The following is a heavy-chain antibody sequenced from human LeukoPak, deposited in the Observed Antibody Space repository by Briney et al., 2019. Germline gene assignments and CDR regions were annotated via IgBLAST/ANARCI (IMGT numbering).Heavy chain of an antibody. CDR2: ISYDGSNK. CDR1: GFTFSSYA. J-gene: IGHJ5*02. D-gene: IGHD6-6*01. Sequence: PGGSLRLSCAASGFTFSSYAMHWVRQAPGKGLEWVAVISYDGSNKYYADSVKGRFTISRDNSKNTLYLQMNSLRAEDTAVYYCARSLAEEWLDRWGQGTLVIVSS. CDR3: ARSLAEEWLDR. V-gene: IGHV3-30*04.